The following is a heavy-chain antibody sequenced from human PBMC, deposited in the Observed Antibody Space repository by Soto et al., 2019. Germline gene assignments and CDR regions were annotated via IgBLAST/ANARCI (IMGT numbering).Heavy chain of an antibody. CDR2: INHSGST. Sequence: SETLSLTCAVYGGSFSGYYWSWIRQPPGKGLEWIGEINHSGSTNYNPSLKSRVTISVATSKNQFSLKLSSVTAADTPVYYCARGRITRVRGVNSGMEVWGQGTTVTV. D-gene: IGHD3-10*01. J-gene: IGHJ6*02. CDR1: GGSFSGYY. V-gene: IGHV4-34*01. CDR3: ARGRITRVRGVNSGMEV.